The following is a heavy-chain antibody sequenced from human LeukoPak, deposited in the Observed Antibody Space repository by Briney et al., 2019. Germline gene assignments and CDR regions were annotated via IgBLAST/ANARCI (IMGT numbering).Heavy chain of an antibody. D-gene: IGHD3-22*01. CDR1: GFTLTGYY. Sequence: ASVKVSCNASGFTLTGYYIHWVRQAPGQGLEWMGWINPNSGGTNYAQKFQGRVTMTRDTSISTAYMELSRLRSDDTAVYYCAREWMTYYYDSSGYSPCDYGGQGTLVTVSA. CDR3: AREWMTYYYDSSGYSPCDY. CDR2: INPNSGGT. V-gene: IGHV1-2*02. J-gene: IGHJ4*02.